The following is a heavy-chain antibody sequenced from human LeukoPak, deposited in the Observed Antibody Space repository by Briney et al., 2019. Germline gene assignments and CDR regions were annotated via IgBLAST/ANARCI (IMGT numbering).Heavy chain of an antibody. CDR2: INPNSGGT. CDR1: GYTFTGYY. CDR3: ARAVGITMVRGVIPPGY. Sequence: ASVKVSCKASGYTFTGYYMHWVRQAPGQGLEWMGWINPNSGGTNYAQKFQGRVTMTRDTSISTAYMELSRLRSGDTAVYYCARAVGITMVRGVIPPGYWGQGTPVTVSS. J-gene: IGHJ4*02. V-gene: IGHV1-2*02. D-gene: IGHD3-10*01.